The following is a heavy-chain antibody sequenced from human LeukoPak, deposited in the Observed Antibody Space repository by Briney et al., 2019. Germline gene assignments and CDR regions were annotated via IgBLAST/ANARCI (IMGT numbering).Heavy chain of an antibody. V-gene: IGHV3-23*01. CDR1: GFTFSSYA. CDR3: AKVGPLWFGIYDY. J-gene: IGHJ4*02. D-gene: IGHD3-10*01. CDR2: ISGSGGST. Sequence: GGSLRLSCAASGFTFSSYAMSWARQAPGKGLEWVSAISGSGGSTYYADSVKGRFTISRDNSKNTLYLQMNCLRAEDTAVYYCAKVGPLWFGIYDYWGQGTLVTVSS.